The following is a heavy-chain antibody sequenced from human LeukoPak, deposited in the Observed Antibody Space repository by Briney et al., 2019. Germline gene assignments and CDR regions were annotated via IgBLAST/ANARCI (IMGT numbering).Heavy chain of an antibody. CDR1: GYTFTSYG. CDR3: ARRGGSGSYYNPFDY. CDR2: ISAYNGNT. J-gene: IGHJ4*02. V-gene: IGHV1-18*01. Sequence: ASVKVSCKASGYTFTSYGISWVRQAPGQGLEWMGWISAYNGNTNYAQKLQGRVTMTTDTSTSTAYMELRSLRSDDTAVYYCARRGGSGSYYNPFDYWGQGTLVTVSS. D-gene: IGHD3-10*01.